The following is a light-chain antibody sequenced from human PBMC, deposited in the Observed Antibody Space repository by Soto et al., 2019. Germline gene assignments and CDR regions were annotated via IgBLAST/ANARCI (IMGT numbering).Light chain of an antibody. CDR2: KAS. Sequence: DIQMTQSPSTLSGSVGDRVTITCRASQTISSWLAWYQQRPGKPPNLLIYKASTLASGVPSRFSGSGSGTEFNFTISSLQPEDFATYYCLQHYAYPWTFGQGTKVDIK. CDR1: QTISSW. V-gene: IGKV1-5*03. J-gene: IGKJ1*01. CDR3: LQHYAYPWT.